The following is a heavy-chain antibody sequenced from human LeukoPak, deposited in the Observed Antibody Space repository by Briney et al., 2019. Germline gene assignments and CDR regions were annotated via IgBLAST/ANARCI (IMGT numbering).Heavy chain of an antibody. CDR3: ARAGDYFDWLFPLY. V-gene: IGHV1-46*01. J-gene: IGHJ4*02. Sequence: ASVKVSCKASGGTFSSYAISWVRQAPGQGLEWMGIINPSGGSTSYAQKFQGRVTMTRDTSTSTVYMELSSLRSEDTAVYYCARAGDYFDWLFPLYWGQGTLVTVSS. D-gene: IGHD3-9*01. CDR2: INPSGGST. CDR1: GGTFSSYA.